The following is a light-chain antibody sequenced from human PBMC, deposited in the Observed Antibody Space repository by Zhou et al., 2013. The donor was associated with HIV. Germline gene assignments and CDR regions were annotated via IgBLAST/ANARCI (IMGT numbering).Light chain of an antibody. J-gene: IGKJ1*01. V-gene: IGKV1-39*01. CDR3: RQHNSSPQT. CDR2: LAS. Sequence: DIQMTQSPSSLSASVGDRVTITCRASRSISSYLNWYQQKPGKAPKLLIYLASSLQSGVPSRFSGSGSGTEFTLTISSLQLEDFATYYCRQHNSSPQTFGRRTKV. CDR1: RSISSY.